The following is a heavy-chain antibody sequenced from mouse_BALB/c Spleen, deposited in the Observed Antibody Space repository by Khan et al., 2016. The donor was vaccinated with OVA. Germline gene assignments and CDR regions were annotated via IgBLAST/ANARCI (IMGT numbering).Heavy chain of an antibody. D-gene: IGHD1-2*01. CDR2: ICSDGST. V-gene: IGHV2-6-1*01. CDR3: AGQPCYHYNIMDY. Sequence: QVQLKQSGPGLVAPSQSLFLTCTTSGFSLTNYGVHWVRQSPGKGLEWLVVICSDGSTTYISALKSILTISKANSKSLVFLKVNCLQTDYIAMYFCAGQPCYHYNIMDYWGQGTSVTVSA. CDR1: GFSLTNYG. J-gene: IGHJ4*01.